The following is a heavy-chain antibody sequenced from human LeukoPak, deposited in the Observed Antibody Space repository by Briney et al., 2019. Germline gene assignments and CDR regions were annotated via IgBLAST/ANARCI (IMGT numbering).Heavy chain of an antibody. CDR3: ARDGYSYGIDY. V-gene: IGHV4-34*01. J-gene: IGHJ4*02. Sequence: SETLSLTCAVYGGSFSGYYWSWIRQPPGKGLEWIGEINHSGSTNYSPSLKSRVTISVDTSKNQFSLKLSSVTAADTAVYYCARDGYSYGIDYWGQGTLVTVSS. CDR2: INHSGST. CDR1: GGSFSGYY. D-gene: IGHD5-18*01.